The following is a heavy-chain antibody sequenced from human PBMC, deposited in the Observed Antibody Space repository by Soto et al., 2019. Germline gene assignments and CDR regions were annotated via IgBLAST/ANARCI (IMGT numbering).Heavy chain of an antibody. D-gene: IGHD2-2*01. CDR2: ISLYSDGT. J-gene: IGHJ5*02. CDR1: GYTCSKDL. V-gene: IGHV1-18*01. CDR3: ARVVPGAEAWFGP. Sequence: VPVKVCFKTSGYTCSKDLITGLRHNPGQPLEWLGWISLYSDGTNYAQKFQGRVSMTTDTSTTTAYMELRSLRSDDTAVYYCARVVPGAEAWFGPWGQGTLVTVSS.